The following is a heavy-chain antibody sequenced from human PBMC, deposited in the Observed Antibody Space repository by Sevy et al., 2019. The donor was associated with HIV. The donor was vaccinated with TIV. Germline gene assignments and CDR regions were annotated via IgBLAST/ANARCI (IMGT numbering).Heavy chain of an antibody. CDR3: ARVDKAVVTPYYYCGMDV. J-gene: IGHJ6*02. CDR2: INHSGST. V-gene: IGHV4-34*01. D-gene: IGHD2-21*02. Sequence: SETLSLTCAVYGGSFSGYYWSWIRQPPGKGLEWIGEINHSGSTNYNPSLKSRVTISVDTSKNQFSLKLSSVTAADTAVYYCARVDKAVVTPYYYCGMDVWGQGTTVTVSS. CDR1: GGSFSGYY.